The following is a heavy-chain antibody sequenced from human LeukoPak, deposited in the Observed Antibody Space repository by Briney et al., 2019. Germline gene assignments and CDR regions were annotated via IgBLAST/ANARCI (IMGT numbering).Heavy chain of an antibody. J-gene: IGHJ6*02. V-gene: IGHV1-18*01. CDR3: ARVGGYSYGYPHYYYGMDV. CDR1: GYTFTSYG. D-gene: IGHD5-18*01. Sequence: ASVKVSCKASGYTFTSYGISWVRQAPGQGLEWMGWISAYNGNTNYAQKLQGRVTMTTDTSTSTAYMELSSLRSEDTAVYYCARVGGYSYGYPHYYYGMDVWGQGTTVTVSS. CDR2: ISAYNGNT.